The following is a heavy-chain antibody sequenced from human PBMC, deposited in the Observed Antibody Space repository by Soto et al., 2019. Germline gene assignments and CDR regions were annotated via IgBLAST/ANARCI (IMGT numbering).Heavy chain of an antibody. CDR1: GGPFISYA. J-gene: IGHJ3*02. D-gene: IGHD1-26*01. Sequence: VKVSYRASGGPFISYASIWVRQAHGQGLEWMGGIIPIFGTANYAQKFQCRVTITADESTSTAYMELSSLRSEDTAVYYCARGRKWELLFGAFDIWGQGTMVTVSS. CDR2: IIPIFGTA. CDR3: ARGRKWELLFGAFDI. V-gene: IGHV1-69*01.